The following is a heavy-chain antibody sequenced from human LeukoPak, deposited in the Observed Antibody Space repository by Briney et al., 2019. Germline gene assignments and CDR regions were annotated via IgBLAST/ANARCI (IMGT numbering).Heavy chain of an antibody. CDR3: ARARYKAPVADAYFDY. V-gene: IGHV1-46*01. CDR1: GYTFIRSY. CDR2: INPSGGST. J-gene: IGHJ4*02. D-gene: IGHD1-14*01. Sequence: ASVKVSCKASGYTFIRSYMHWVRHAPGQGLEWMGIINPSGGSTSYAQKFQGRVTMTRDTSTSTVYMELSSLRSEDTAVYYCARARYKAPVADAYFDYWGQGTLVTVSS.